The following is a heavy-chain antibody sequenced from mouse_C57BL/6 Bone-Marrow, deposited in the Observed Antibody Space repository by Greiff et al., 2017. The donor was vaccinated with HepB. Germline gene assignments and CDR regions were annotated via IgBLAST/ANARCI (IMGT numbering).Heavy chain of an antibody. CDR1: GFNIKNTY. D-gene: IGHD2-3*01. J-gene: IGHJ2*01. V-gene: IGHV14-3*01. Sequence: EVQLQQSVAELVRPGASVKLSCTASGFNIKNTYIHWVKQRPEQGLEWIGRIDPANGNTKYAPKFQGKATITADTSSNTAYLQLSSLTSEDTAIYYCARSHGYSLDYWGQGTTLTVSS. CDR3: ARSHGYSLDY. CDR2: IDPANGNT.